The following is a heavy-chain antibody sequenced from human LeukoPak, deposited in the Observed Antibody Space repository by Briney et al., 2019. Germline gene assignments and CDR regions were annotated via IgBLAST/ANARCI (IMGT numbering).Heavy chain of an antibody. D-gene: IGHD6-13*01. CDR1: GIPFSDYY. J-gene: IGHJ4*02. V-gene: IGHV3-11*03. CDR3: AAGTAADF. CDR2: ISSSSSYT. Sequence: PGGSLRLSCVVSGIPFSDYYMNWIRQAPGKGLEWISYISSSSSYTDYADSVKGRFTISRDNAKSALYLHLNSLRLEDTAVYYCAAGTAADFWGQGTLATVSS.